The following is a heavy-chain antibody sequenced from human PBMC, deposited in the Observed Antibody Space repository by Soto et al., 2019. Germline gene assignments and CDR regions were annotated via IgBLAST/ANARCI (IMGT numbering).Heavy chain of an antibody. CDR3: AKGPVLRFLEWLSGPDY. V-gene: IGHV5-51*01. CDR1: GYSFTSYW. Sequence: PGESLKISCKGSGYSFTSYWIGWVRQMPGKGLEWMGIIYPGDSDTRYSPSFQGQVTISADKSISTAYLQWSSLKASDTAMYYCAKGPVLRFLEWLSGPDYWGKGTLVTVSS. J-gene: IGHJ4*02. CDR2: IYPGDSDT. D-gene: IGHD3-3*01.